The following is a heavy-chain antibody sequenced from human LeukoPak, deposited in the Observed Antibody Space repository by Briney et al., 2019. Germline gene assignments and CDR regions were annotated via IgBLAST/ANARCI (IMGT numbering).Heavy chain of an antibody. J-gene: IGHJ4*02. Sequence: PSETLSPTCTVSGGSISGYYWSWIRQSPGKGLEWIAYIYNSGSTNYNPSLQSRVTISVDTSKNQFSLNLSSVTAADTAVYYCARYGSGTYPRFDYWGQGTLVTVSS. CDR3: ARYGSGTYPRFDY. V-gene: IGHV4-59*08. D-gene: IGHD3-10*01. CDR1: GGSISGYY. CDR2: IYNSGST.